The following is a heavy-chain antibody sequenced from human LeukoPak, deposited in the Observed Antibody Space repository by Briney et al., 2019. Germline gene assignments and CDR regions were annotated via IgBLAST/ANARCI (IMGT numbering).Heavy chain of an antibody. Sequence: ASVKVSCKASGYTFTSYYMHWVRQAPGQGLEWMGIINPSGGSTSYAQNFQGRVTITRDTSASTAYMELSSLRSEDTAVYYCARGTNYGDYSVGDAFDIWGQGTMVTVSS. CDR2: INPSGGST. CDR3: ARGTNYGDYSVGDAFDI. V-gene: IGHV1-46*01. D-gene: IGHD4-17*01. CDR1: GYTFTSYY. J-gene: IGHJ3*02.